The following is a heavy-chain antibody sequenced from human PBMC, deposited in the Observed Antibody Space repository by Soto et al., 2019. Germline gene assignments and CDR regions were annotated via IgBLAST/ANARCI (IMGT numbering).Heavy chain of an antibody. Sequence: EVQLVESGGGLVQPGRSLRLSCAASGFTVSSSYMSWVRQAPGKGLEWVSVIYSGGSTTYEDSVKGRFTISRDNSKNTLSLQMKRLRAGDTAVYYCSRGYCDRSASCFVAWFDPWGQGTLVTVSS. J-gene: IGHJ5*02. D-gene: IGHD2-2*01. V-gene: IGHV3-66*01. CDR2: IYSGGST. CDR3: SRGYCDRSASCFVAWFDP. CDR1: GFTVSSSY.